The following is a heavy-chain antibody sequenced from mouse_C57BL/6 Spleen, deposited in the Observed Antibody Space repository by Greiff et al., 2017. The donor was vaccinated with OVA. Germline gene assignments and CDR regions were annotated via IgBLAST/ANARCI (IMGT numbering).Heavy chain of an antibody. CDR1: GYTFTSYW. V-gene: IGHV1-50*01. Sequence: QVQLQQPGAELVKPGASVKLSCKASGYTFTSYWMQWVKQRPGQGLEWIGEIDPSDSYTNYNQKFKGKATLTVDTSSSTAYMQLSSLTSEDSAVYYCARRGYDRDWYFDVWGTGTTVTVSS. D-gene: IGHD2-2*01. CDR3: ARRGYDRDWYFDV. CDR2: IDPSDSYT. J-gene: IGHJ1*03.